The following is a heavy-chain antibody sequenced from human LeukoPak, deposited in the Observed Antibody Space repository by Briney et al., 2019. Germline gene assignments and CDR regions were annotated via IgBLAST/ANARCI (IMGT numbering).Heavy chain of an antibody. CDR3: ARASSVADDY. V-gene: IGHV3-74*01. CDR1: GFTFSSYW. CDR2: INSDGSST. Sequence: GGSLRLSCAASGFTFSSYWMHWVRQAPGKGLVGVSRINSDGSSTSYADSVKGRFTISRDNAKNTLYLQMNSLRAEDTAVYYCARASSVADDYWGQGTVVTVSS. D-gene: IGHD6-19*01. J-gene: IGHJ4*02.